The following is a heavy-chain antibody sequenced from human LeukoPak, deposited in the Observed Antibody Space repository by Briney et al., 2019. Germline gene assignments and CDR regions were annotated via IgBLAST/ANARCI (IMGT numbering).Heavy chain of an antibody. Sequence: ASVKVSCKASGYTFTGYYMHWVRQAPGQGLEWMGWINPNSGGTNYAQKFQGRVTMTRDTSISTAYMELSRLRSDDTAVYYCAKSLSYYYDSSGYHYFDYWGQGTLVTVSS. J-gene: IGHJ4*02. CDR2: INPNSGGT. V-gene: IGHV1-2*02. CDR1: GYTFTGYY. CDR3: AKSLSYYYDSSGYHYFDY. D-gene: IGHD3-22*01.